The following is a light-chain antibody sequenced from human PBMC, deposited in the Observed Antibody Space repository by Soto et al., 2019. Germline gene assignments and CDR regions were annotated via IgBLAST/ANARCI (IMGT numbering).Light chain of an antibody. Sequence: EIVLTQSPGTLSLSPGERATLSCRASQSVSNKYLAWYQQKPGQAPRLLIYDASPRATGIPDRFSGSASGTDFTLIISRLEPEDFAVYYCQQYGSSPWTFGQGTKVEIK. V-gene: IGKV3-20*01. CDR2: DAS. CDR1: QSVSNKY. J-gene: IGKJ1*01. CDR3: QQYGSSPWT.